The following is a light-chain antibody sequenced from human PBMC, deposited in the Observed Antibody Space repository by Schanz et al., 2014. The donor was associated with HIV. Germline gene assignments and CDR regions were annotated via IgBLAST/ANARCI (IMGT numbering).Light chain of an antibody. CDR3: QHVHGYPL. J-gene: IGKJ4*01. Sequence: DIQMTQSPSTLSASVGDIVTITCRASQSMGDWLAWYQHKPGKAPKFLIRKASRLERGVPSRFSGSGSGTEFTLTVSSLQPEDSATYLCQHVHGYPLFGGGTKVEIK. CDR1: QSMGDW. V-gene: IGKV1-5*03. CDR2: KAS.